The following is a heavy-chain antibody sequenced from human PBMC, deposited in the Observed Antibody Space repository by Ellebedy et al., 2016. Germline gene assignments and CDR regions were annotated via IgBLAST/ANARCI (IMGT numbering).Heavy chain of an antibody. J-gene: IGHJ4*02. Sequence: GGSLRLSCAASGFTFSSYGIHWVRQAPGKGLEWVAAISYDGSDKYYADSVKGRFTISRDNAKDTLHLQMNSLRAEDTAVYYCASAIRGVISYWGQGTLVTVSS. CDR3: ASAIRGVISY. D-gene: IGHD3-10*01. V-gene: IGHV3-30*04. CDR1: GFTFSSYG. CDR2: ISYDGSDK.